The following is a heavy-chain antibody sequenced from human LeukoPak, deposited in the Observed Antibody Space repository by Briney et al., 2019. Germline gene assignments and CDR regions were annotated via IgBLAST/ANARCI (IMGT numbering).Heavy chain of an antibody. CDR3: ARDSSAAPFDY. J-gene: IGHJ4*02. CDR2: ISSSSNYI. CDR1: GFTFSSYS. D-gene: IGHD6-25*01. Sequence: AGGSLRLSCAASGFTFSSYSMNWVRQAPGKGLECVSSISSSSNYIYYADSVKGRFTISRDNAKNSLYLQMNSLRAEDTAVYYCARDSSAAPFDYWGQGTLVTVSS. V-gene: IGHV3-21*01.